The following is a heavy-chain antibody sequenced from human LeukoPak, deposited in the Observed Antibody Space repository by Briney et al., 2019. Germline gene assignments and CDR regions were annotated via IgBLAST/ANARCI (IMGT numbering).Heavy chain of an antibody. CDR2: ISSSSSYI. D-gene: IGHD1-7*01. CDR3: ARGLNWKYGWFDP. J-gene: IGHJ5*02. Sequence: GGSLRLSCAASGFTFSTYSMNWVRQAPGKGLEWVSCISSSSSYIYYADSVKGRFTISRDNAKNSLYLQMNSLRAEDTAVYYCARGLNWKYGWFDPWGQGTLVTVSS. CDR1: GFTFSTYS. V-gene: IGHV3-21*01.